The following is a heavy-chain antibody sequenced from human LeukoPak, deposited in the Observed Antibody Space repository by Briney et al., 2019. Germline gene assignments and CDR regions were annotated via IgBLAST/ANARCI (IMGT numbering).Heavy chain of an antibody. CDR2: IYYSGST. D-gene: IGHD1-26*01. J-gene: IGHJ4*02. Sequence: SETLPLTCTVSGGSISSSSYYWGWIRQPPGKGLEWTGSIYYSGSTYYNPSLKSRVTISVDTSKNQFSLKLSSVTAADTAVYYCAREARIVGATLIGWGQGTLVTVSS. CDR3: AREARIVGATLIG. V-gene: IGHV4-39*07. CDR1: GGSISSSSYY.